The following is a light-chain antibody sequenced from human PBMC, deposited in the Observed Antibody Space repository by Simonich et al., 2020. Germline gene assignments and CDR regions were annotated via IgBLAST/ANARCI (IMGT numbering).Light chain of an antibody. Sequence: DIVMTQSPDSLAVSLGERATLNCKSSQIVLYSFNNQIYLAWYQHKPGQPPKLFIYLESTRESGVPDRFSGSGSGTDFTLTISSLQAEEGAVYYCQQYYSTPPWTFGQGTKVEIK. J-gene: IGKJ1*01. CDR2: LES. V-gene: IGKV4-1*01. CDR1: QIVLYSFNNQIY. CDR3: QQYYSTPPWT.